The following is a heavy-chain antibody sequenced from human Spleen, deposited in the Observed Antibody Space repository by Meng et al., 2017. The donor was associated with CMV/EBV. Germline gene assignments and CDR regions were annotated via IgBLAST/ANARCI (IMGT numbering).Heavy chain of an antibody. CDR3: AKDPYGDYFNWLDP. CDR1: GFTFSSYG. Sequence: GESLKISCAASGFTFSSYGMHWVRQAPGKGLEWVAFIRYDGSNKYYADSVKGRFTISRDNSKNTLYLQMNSLRGEDTAVYYCAKDPYGDYFNWLDPWGQGTLVTVSS. D-gene: IGHD4-17*01. CDR2: IRYDGSNK. J-gene: IGHJ5*02. V-gene: IGHV3-30*02.